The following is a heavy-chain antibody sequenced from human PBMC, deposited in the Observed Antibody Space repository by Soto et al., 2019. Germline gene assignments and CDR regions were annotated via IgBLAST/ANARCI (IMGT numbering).Heavy chain of an antibody. CDR2: IYLGDSQT. Sequence: GESLKISCQGFGYRFTSHWIGWVRQMPGKGLEWMGIIYLGDSQTRYSPSFQGQVTISADNSITSSDLQLSSLKASDTSMYYCARRVITPFYGLVVWGQGTTVTVSS. V-gene: IGHV5-51*01. CDR3: ARRVITPFYGLVV. D-gene: IGHD3-16*01. J-gene: IGHJ6*02. CDR1: GYRFTSHW.